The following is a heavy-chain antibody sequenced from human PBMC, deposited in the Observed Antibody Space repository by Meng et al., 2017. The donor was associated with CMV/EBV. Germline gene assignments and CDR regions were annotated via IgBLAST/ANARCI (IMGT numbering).Heavy chain of an antibody. V-gene: IGHV6-1*01. CDR3: AREDSSGWHEGPFDY. CDR1: GDSVSSNSAA. Sequence: LRLSCAISGDSVSSNSAAWNWIRQSPSRGLEWLGRTYYRSKWYNDYAVSVKSRITINPDTSKNQFSLQLNSVTPEDTAVYYCAREDSSGWHEGPFDYWGQGTLVTVSS. J-gene: IGHJ4*02. CDR2: TYYRSKWYN. D-gene: IGHD6-19*01.